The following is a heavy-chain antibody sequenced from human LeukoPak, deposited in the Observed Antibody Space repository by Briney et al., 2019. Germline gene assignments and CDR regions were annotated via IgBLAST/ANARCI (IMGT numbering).Heavy chain of an antibody. J-gene: IGHJ4*02. CDR2: ISAYNGNT. D-gene: IGHD3-22*01. V-gene: IGHV1-18*01. CDR3: ARGMRGSGYYHDY. Sequence: ASVKVSCKASGYTFTSYGISWVRQAPGQGLEWMGWISAYNGNTNYAQKFQGRVTITTDESTSTAYMELSSLRSEDTAVYYCARGMRGSGYYHDYWGQGTLVTVSS. CDR1: GYTFTSYG.